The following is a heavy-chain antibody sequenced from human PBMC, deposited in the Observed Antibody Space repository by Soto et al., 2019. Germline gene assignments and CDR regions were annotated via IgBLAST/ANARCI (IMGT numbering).Heavy chain of an antibody. V-gene: IGHV3-23*01. D-gene: IGHD7-27*01. CDR3: AKRASGRYFDY. CDR1: GLTFSKAW. Sequence: PGGSLRLSCAASGLTFSKAWMNWVRQAPGKGLEWISVISGSGGSTYYADSVKGRFTISRDNSKNTLYLQMNSLRAEDTAVYYCAKRASGRYFDYWSQGTLVTVSS. CDR2: ISGSGGST. J-gene: IGHJ4*02.